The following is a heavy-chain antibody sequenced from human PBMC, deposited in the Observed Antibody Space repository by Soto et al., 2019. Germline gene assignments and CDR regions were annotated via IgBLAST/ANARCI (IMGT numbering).Heavy chain of an antibody. J-gene: IGHJ6*02. CDR1: GGSISSYY. CDR3: ARQGFGPLHGLVDV. Sequence: QVQLQESGPGLVKPSETLSLSCTVSGGSISSYYWSWFRQSPGKRMEWIGYVHHSWGSSYNPSLQSGVAISLDTSKSQFSLKVTSVTATHTAVYYCARQGFGPLHGLVDVWGQGTTVTVSS. V-gene: IGHV4-59*08. D-gene: IGHD3-10*01. CDR2: VHHSWGS.